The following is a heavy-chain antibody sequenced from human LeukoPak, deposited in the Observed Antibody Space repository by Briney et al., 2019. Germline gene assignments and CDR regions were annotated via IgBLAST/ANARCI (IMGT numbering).Heavy chain of an antibody. J-gene: IGHJ5*02. Sequence: ASVKVSCKASGYTFTGYYMHWVQQAPGQGLEWMGRINPNSGGTNYAQKFQGRVTMTRDTSISTAYMELSRLRSDDTAVYYCARDPRRITIFGVVIPTNWFDPWGQGTLVTVSS. CDR1: GYTFTGYY. CDR2: INPNSGGT. D-gene: IGHD3-3*01. V-gene: IGHV1-2*06. CDR3: ARDPRRITIFGVVIPTNWFDP.